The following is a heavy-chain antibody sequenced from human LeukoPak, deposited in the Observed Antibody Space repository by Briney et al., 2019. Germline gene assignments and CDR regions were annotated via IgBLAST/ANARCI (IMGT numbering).Heavy chain of an antibody. Sequence: ASVKVSCKVSGYTLTELSMHWVRQAPGKGLEWMGGFDPEDGETIYAQKFQGRVTMTEDTSTDTAYMELSSLRSEDTAVYYCATGFASWPYSSGWRVVDYWGQGTLVTVSS. CDR2: FDPEDGET. D-gene: IGHD6-19*01. CDR1: GYTLTELS. V-gene: IGHV1-24*01. J-gene: IGHJ4*02. CDR3: ATGFASWPYSSGWRVVDY.